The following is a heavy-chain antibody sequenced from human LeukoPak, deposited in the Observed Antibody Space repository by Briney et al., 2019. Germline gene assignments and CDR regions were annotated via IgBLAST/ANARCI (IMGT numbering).Heavy chain of an antibody. CDR3: AKDPKSPYGMDV. V-gene: IGHV3-30*09. J-gene: IGHJ6*02. Sequence: PGGSLRLSCAVSGLSITTYDIHWVRQAPGKGLEWVSDISSDGNNEYYTASVKGRFVISRDNSKNTLYLQMNSLRAEDTAVYYCAKDPKSPYGMDVWGQGTTVTVSS. CDR2: ISSDGNNE. CDR1: GLSITTYD.